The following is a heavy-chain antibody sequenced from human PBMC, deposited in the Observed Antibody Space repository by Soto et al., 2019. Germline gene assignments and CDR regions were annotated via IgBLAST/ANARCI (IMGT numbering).Heavy chain of an antibody. J-gene: IGHJ3*02. Sequence: AMTRSVTWAGSNGAMGMGDCYWSWICKPPGKGLEFIGYIYHIGHKYYNPSITRLLTISVDTAKNQFSLRLTSVADADTDLYYCVRVMWSGDFRRAFATWGQSTIVT. CDR2: IYHIGHK. CDR1: NGAMGMGDCY. V-gene: IGHV4-30-4*08. D-gene: IGHD3-3*01. CDR3: VRVMWSGDFRRAFAT.